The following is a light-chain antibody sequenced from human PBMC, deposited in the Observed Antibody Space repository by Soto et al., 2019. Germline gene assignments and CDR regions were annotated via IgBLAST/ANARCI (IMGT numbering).Light chain of an antibody. J-gene: IGKJ5*01. CDR1: RTINTY. CDR3: QQCHATPLT. CDR2: GAS. Sequence: DVRMTQSPSSLSASVGDTITITGRASRTINTYLNWFQQKPGEPPRLLIYGASTLHDGVPSRFSGSGYGTDFTLTITTLQPEDVGIYYCQQCHATPLTFGQGTRLEIK. V-gene: IGKV1-39*01.